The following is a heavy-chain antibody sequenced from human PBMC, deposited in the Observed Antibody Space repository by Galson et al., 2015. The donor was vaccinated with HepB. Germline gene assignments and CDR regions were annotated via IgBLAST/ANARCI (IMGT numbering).Heavy chain of an antibody. J-gene: IGHJ4*02. Sequence: SLRLSCAASGFPFSDYSMSWARQAPGKGLEWVSYMSSGGGTIYYADSVKGRFTISRDYAKKSLYLQMNSLRDEDTAVYYCVREGGFDYWGQGTVVTVSS. CDR3: VREGGFDY. D-gene: IGHD3-16*01. V-gene: IGHV3-48*02. CDR2: MSSGGGTI. CDR1: GFPFSDYS.